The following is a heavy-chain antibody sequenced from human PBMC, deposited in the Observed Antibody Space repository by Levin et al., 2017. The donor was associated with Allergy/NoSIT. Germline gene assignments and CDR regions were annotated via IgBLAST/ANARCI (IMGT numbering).Heavy chain of an antibody. V-gene: IGHV3-23*01. J-gene: IGHJ4*02. CDR3: ANWPEGSGSYFNN. D-gene: IGHD3-10*01. CDR2: ISGPGSAT. CDR1: GFTFRSFA. Sequence: RAGGSLRLSCATSGFTFRSFAMSWVRQTPDRGLEWVSTISGPGSATLYADSVKGRFTMSRDNSKNTVYLQMNSLRAEDTALYYCANWPEGSGSYFNNWGQGTLVTVSS.